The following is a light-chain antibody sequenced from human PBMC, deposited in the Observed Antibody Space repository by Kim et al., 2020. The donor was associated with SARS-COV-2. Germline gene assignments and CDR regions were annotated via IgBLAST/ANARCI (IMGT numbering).Light chain of an antibody. Sequence: SASVGDRVTFACQASQDISTNLNWYQQIPGKAPKVLISDASTLEVGVPSRFSGSGSGTEFTLTITSLQPEDVATYYCQQFDDMPLTFGGGTKVEI. CDR2: DAS. J-gene: IGKJ4*01. V-gene: IGKV1-33*01. CDR3: QQFDDMPLT. CDR1: QDISTN.